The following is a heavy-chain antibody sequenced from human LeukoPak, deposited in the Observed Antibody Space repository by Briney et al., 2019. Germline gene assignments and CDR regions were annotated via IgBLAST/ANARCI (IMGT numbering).Heavy chain of an antibody. J-gene: IGHJ6*02. D-gene: IGHD3-9*01. Sequence: SVKVSCKASGGTFSSYAISWVRQAPGQGLEWMGGIIPIFGTANYAQKFQGRVTITADESTSTAYMELSSLRSGDTAVYYCASTRNYDILTGYAYYYYGMDVWGQGTTVTVSS. CDR3: ASTRNYDILTGYAYYYYGMDV. V-gene: IGHV1-69*13. CDR1: GGTFSSYA. CDR2: IIPIFGTA.